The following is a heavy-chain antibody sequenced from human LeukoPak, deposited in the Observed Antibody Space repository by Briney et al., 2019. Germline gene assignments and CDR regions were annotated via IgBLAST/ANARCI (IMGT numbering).Heavy chain of an antibody. D-gene: IGHD3-10*01. CDR3: ARDLSRGAPDYFDN. J-gene: IGHJ4*02. CDR1: GFTFSSYS. V-gene: IGHV3-21*01. Sequence: LGGSLRLSCAASGFTFSSYSMNWVRQAPGKGLEWVSSISSSSSYIYYADSVKGRFTISRDNAKNSLYLQMNSLRAEDTAIYYCARDLSRGAPDYFDNWGQGTLVTVSS. CDR2: ISSSSSYI.